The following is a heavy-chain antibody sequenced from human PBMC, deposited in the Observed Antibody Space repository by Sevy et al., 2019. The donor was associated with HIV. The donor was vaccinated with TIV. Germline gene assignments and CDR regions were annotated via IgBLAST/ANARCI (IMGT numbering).Heavy chain of an antibody. D-gene: IGHD6-13*01. CDR3: ARDLTPGIAAAGTDY. CDR1: GFPFSSYP. J-gene: IGHJ4*02. CDR2: ISYDGSNK. V-gene: IGHV3-30-3*01. Sequence: GGSLRLSCAASGFPFSSYPMHWVRQAPGKGLEWVAVISYDGSNKNYADSVKGRFTISRDNSKTTLYLQMNSLRAEDTAVYYCARDLTPGIAAAGTDYWGQGTLVTVSS.